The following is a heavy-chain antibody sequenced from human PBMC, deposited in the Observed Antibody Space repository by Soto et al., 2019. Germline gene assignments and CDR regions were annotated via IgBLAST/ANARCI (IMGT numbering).Heavy chain of an antibody. J-gene: IGHJ4*02. CDR2: IYHSGST. CDR3: ARDKITGLFDY. CDR1: GGSISYSNW. D-gene: IGHD2-8*02. Sequence: SETLSLTCAVSGGSISYSNWWSWVRQPPGKGLEWIGEIYHSGSTNYNPSLKSRVTISVDKSKNQFSLKLTSVTAADTAVYYCARDKITGLFDYWGQGTLVTVSS. V-gene: IGHV4-4*02.